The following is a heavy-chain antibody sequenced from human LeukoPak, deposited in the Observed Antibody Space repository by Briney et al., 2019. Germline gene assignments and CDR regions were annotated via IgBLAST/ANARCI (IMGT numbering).Heavy chain of an antibody. CDR3: ARGQELAYFDY. V-gene: IGHV6-1*01. D-gene: IGHD6-13*01. Sequence: SQTLSLTCAISGDSVSSNSAAWNWIRQSPSSGLEWLGRTYYTSRWYNDYAVSVQGRITVNPDTSKNQFSLHLNSVTPEDTAVYYCARGQELAYFDYWGQGTLVTVSS. J-gene: IGHJ4*02. CDR1: GDSVSSNSAA. CDR2: TYYTSRWYN.